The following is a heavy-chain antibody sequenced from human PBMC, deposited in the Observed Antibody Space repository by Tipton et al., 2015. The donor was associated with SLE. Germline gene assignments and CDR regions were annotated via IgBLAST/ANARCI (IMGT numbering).Heavy chain of an antibody. Sequence: TLSLTCTVSGGSIGSHYLKWILQSPGEGLEGRGYLFHSGSTNYNPSLKSRGTMSVDTSKNQFSLKMRSVTAADTAVYYCARDADFQWLVLDSWGQGTLVTVSS. J-gene: IGHJ4*02. CDR2: LFHSGST. V-gene: IGHV4-59*11. CDR3: ARDADFQWLVLDS. CDR1: GGSIGSHY. D-gene: IGHD6-19*01.